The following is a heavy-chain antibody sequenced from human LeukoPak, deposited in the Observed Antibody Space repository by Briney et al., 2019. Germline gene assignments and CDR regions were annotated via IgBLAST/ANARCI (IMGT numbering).Heavy chain of an antibody. CDR3: ARDSRGSYSSFHY. D-gene: IGHD1-26*01. J-gene: IGHJ4*02. CDR2: ISSSGSTI. V-gene: IGHV3-11*04. CDR1: GFSFNEYY. Sequence: GGSLRLSCAASGFSFNEYYMSWIRQAPGKGLEWVSYISSSGSTIYYADSVKGRFTISRDNAKNSLYLQMSSLRAEDTAVYYCARDSRGSYSSFHYWGQGTLVTVSS.